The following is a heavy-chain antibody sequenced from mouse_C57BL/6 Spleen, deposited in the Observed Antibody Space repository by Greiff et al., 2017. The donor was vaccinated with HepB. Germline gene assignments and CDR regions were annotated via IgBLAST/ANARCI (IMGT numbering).Heavy chain of an antibody. J-gene: IGHJ3*01. CDR2: IRSKSNNYAT. D-gene: IGHD1-1*02. Sequence: VQLQQSGGGLVQPKGSLKLSCAASGFSFNTYAMNWVRQAPGKGLEWVARIRSKSNNYATYYADSVKDRFTISRDDSESMLYLQMNNLKTEDTAMYYCVRQYGSWFAYWGQGTLVTVSA. CDR1: GFSFNTYA. CDR3: VRQYGSWFAY. V-gene: IGHV10-1*01.